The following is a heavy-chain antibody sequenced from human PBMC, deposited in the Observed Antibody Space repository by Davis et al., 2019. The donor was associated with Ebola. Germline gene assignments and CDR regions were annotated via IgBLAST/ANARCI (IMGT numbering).Heavy chain of an antibody. D-gene: IGHD3/OR15-3a*01. CDR1: GFTFSSYW. Sequence: PSETLSLTCAASGFTFSSYWMSWVRQAPGKGLEWVANIKQDGSEKYYVDSVKGRFTISRDHAKNSLFLQMNSLRAEDTAVYYCMDPDSYWGQGTLVTVSS. CDR3: MDPDSY. J-gene: IGHJ4*02. CDR2: IKQDGSEK. V-gene: IGHV3-7*01.